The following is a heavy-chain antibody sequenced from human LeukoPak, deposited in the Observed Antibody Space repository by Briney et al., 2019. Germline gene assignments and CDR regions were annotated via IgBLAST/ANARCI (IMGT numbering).Heavy chain of an antibody. CDR1: GYTFTNYY. J-gene: IGHJ4*02. V-gene: IGHV1-2*02. CDR3: TRDLLGFATTPLSD. Sequence: ASVRVSCKASGYTFTNYYMHWVRQAPGHGLEWMGWINPNRGDTNYAQKFQGRVTMTRDTSISIAFMELTRLTSDDTAVYYCTRDLLGFATTPLSDWGQGTLVTVSS. CDR2: INPNRGDT. D-gene: IGHD4-17*01.